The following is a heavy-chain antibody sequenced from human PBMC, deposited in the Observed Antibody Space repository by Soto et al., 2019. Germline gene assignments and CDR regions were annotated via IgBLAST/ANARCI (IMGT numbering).Heavy chain of an antibody. D-gene: IGHD1-26*01. Sequence: GGSLRLSCAASGFTFDDYAMHWVRQAPGKGLEWVSLISGDGGSTYYADSVKGRFTISRDNSKNSLYLQMNRLRTEDTAWYYCAKDMGGGVVQHWGQGTLVTVSS. J-gene: IGHJ1*01. CDR3: AKDMGGGVVQH. CDR2: ISGDGGST. CDR1: GFTFDDYA. V-gene: IGHV3-43*02.